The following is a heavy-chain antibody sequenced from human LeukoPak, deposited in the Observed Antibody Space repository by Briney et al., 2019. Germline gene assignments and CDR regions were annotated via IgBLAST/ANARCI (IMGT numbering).Heavy chain of an antibody. CDR2: ISTSGSTT. Sequence: GGSLRLSCAASGFTFSDYEINWVRQAPGKGLEWVSCISTSGSTTYYADSVKGRFTISRDNAKNPLFLQMNTLTAEDTAVYYCARGALHVFDYWGQGTPVTVSS. V-gene: IGHV3-48*03. J-gene: IGHJ4*02. CDR1: GFTFSDYE. D-gene: IGHD3-10*02. CDR3: ARGALHVFDY.